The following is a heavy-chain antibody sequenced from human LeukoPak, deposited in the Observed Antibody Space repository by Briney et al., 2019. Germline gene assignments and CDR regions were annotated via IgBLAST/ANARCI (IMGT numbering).Heavy chain of an antibody. CDR2: IRYDGSNQ. J-gene: IGHJ4*02. D-gene: IGHD1-26*01. V-gene: IGHV3-30*02. Sequence: PGGSLRLSCAASGLTFRNYGMHWVRQAPGKGLEWVAVIRYDGSNQYYVDSVKGRFTVSRDNAKNTLYLQMDSLRAEDTAVYYCATDRNSGKYYDYWGQGTLVTVSS. CDR1: GLTFRNYG. CDR3: ATDRNSGKYYDY.